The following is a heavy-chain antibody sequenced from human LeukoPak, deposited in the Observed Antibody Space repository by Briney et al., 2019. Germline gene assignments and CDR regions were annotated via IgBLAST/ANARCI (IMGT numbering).Heavy chain of an antibody. V-gene: IGHV4-39*01. CDR1: GGSISSSSYY. CDR3: ASPLMDY. Sequence: SETLSLTCTVSGGSISSSSYYWGWIRQPPGKGLEWIGSIYYSGSTYYDPSLKSRVTISVDTSKNQFSLKLSSVTAADTAVYYCASPLMDYWGQGTLVTVSS. J-gene: IGHJ4*02. CDR2: IYYSGST.